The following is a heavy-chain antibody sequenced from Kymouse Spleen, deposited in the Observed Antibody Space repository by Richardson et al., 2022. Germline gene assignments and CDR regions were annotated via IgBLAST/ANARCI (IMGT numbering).Heavy chain of an antibody. V-gene: IGHV3-66*03. CDR1: GFTVSSNY. CDR3: ARARGSGSYYNPFDY. Sequence: EVQLVESGGGLIQPGGSLRLSCAASGFTVSSNYMSWVRQAPGKGLEWVSVIYSCGSTYYADSVKGRFTISRDNSKNTLYLQMNSLRAEDTAVYYCARARGSGSYYNPFDYWGQGTLVTVSS. D-gene: IGHD3-10*01. CDR2: IYSCGST. J-gene: IGHJ4*02.